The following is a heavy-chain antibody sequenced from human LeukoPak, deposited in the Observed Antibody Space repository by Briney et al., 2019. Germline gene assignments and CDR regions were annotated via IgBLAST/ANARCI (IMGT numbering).Heavy chain of an antibody. J-gene: IGHJ4*02. Sequence: SETLSLTCTVSNGSISNYYWSWIRQPPGKGLEWIGCVYFSGTANYSPSLKSRVTISVDTSNNQFSLKLRSVTAADTAVYYCARDSSSSLDYWGQGTLVTVSS. CDR1: NGSISNYY. V-gene: IGHV4-59*01. CDR2: VYFSGTA. D-gene: IGHD6-6*01. CDR3: ARDSSSSLDY.